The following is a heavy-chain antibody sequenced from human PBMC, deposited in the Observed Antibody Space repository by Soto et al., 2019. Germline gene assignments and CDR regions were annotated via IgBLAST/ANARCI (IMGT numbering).Heavy chain of an antibody. CDR1: GFTFSSYA. V-gene: IGHV3-30*09. D-gene: IGHD3-10*01. J-gene: IGHJ6*02. Sequence: PGGSLRLSCAASGFTFSSYAMHWVRQAPGKGLEWVAVISYDGSNKYYADSVKGRFAISRDNSKNTLYLQMNSLRAEDTAVYYCARSMVRGVIRYYYGMDVWGQGTTVTVSS. CDR2: ISYDGSNK. CDR3: ARSMVRGVIRYYYGMDV.